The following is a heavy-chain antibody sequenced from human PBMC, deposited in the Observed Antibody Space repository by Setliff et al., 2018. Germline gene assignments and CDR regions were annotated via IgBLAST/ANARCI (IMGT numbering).Heavy chain of an antibody. Sequence: SETLSLTCAVYGGSFSGYYWSWIRQPPGKGLEWSGEINPSGSTNYNPSLKSRVTISVDTSKNQFSLKLSSVTAADTAVYYCARRTLWSWGPGCAYWGQGTLVTVSS. CDR3: ARRTLWSWGPGCAY. CDR1: GGSFSGYY. J-gene: IGHJ4*02. D-gene: IGHD7-27*01. CDR2: INPSGST. V-gene: IGHV4-34*01.